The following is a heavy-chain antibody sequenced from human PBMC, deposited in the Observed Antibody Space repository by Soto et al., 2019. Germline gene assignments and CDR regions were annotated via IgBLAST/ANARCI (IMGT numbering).Heavy chain of an antibody. V-gene: IGHV1-2*04. Sequence: QVQLVQSGAEVKKPGASVKVSCKASGYTFTGYYMHWVRQAPGQGLEWMGWINPNSGGTNYAQKFQGWVTMTRDTSISTAYMGLSRLRSDDTAVYYCARGENYYGSGSYYGPYEVGAPMDVWGKGTTVTVSS. CDR1: GYTFTGYY. CDR3: ARGENYYGSGSYYGPYEVGAPMDV. J-gene: IGHJ6*03. CDR2: INPNSGGT. D-gene: IGHD3-10*01.